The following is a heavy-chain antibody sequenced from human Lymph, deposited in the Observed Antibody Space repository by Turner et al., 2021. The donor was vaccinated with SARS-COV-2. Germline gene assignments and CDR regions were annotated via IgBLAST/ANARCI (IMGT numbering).Heavy chain of an antibody. CDR3: VRGFDY. CDR1: GGSISSYY. D-gene: IGHD3-10*01. J-gene: IGHJ4*02. V-gene: IGHV4-59*01. CDR2: IYFSGST. Sequence: QVQLQESGPGLVQPSETLSLTCTVSGGSISSYYWSWIRQPPGKGLEWIGYIYFSGSTNYNPSLKSRVTMSGDTAKNQFSLKLRSVTAADTAVYYCVRGFDYWGQGTLVTVSS.